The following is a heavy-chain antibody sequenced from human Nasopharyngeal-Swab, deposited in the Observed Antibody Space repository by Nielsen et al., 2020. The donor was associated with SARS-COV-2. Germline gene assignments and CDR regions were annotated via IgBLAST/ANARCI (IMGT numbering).Heavy chain of an antibody. Sequence: GESLKISCAASGFTFSSYAMHWVRQAPGKGLEWVAVISYDGSNKYYADSVKGRFTISRDNSKNMVYLQMDSLRAEDTAVYYCAKYFGSGAYEAFCDCWGHGALVTVSS. CDR2: ISYDGSNK. CDR3: AKYFGSGAYEAFCDC. D-gene: IGHD3-3*01. V-gene: IGHV3-30-3*02. CDR1: GFTFSSYA. J-gene: IGHJ4*01.